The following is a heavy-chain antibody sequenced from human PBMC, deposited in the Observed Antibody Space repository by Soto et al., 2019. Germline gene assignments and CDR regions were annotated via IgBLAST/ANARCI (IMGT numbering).Heavy chain of an antibody. Sequence: ETLSLTCTVSGGSISSSSYYWGWIRQPPGKGLEWIGNVYYSGSTYYNPSLKSRVTISVDTSKDQFSLKLSSVTAADTAVYYCARHVNPWAQGAFDIWGQGTMVTVSS. CDR2: VYYSGST. CDR1: GGSISSSSYY. CDR3: ARHVNPWAQGAFDI. J-gene: IGHJ3*02. V-gene: IGHV4-39*01. D-gene: IGHD7-27*01.